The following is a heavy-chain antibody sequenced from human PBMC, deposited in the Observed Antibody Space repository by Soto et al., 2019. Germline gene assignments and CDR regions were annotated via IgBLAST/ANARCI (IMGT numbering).Heavy chain of an antibody. CDR3: ARWGTTGGLDV. D-gene: IGHD3-16*01. CDR2: TSYDGSNN. CDR1: GFTFRSYV. V-gene: IGHV3-33*05. J-gene: IGHJ4*02. Sequence: ESGGGVVQPGTSLRLSCVGSGFTFRSYVIHWVRQAPVKGMEWVALTSYDGSNNFYGDSVKGRFTISRDNSRNTVELQMDSLRLEDTALDYCARWGTTGGLDVWGQGTLVSVSS.